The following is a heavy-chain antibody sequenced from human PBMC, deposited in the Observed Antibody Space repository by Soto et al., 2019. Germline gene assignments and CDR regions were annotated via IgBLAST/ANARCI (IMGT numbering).Heavy chain of an antibody. D-gene: IGHD3-3*01. Sequence: EVQLVESGGGLVQPGGSLRLSCAASGIPVSSNYMTWVRQAPGKGLEWVSVLHSGGDTYYANSVKGRFTNSRHYSTNALFLQINSMTAEDTGVYYCARDGPDYDASRMDVWGQGTTVTVSS. V-gene: IGHV3-53*04. J-gene: IGHJ6*02. CDR1: GIPVSSNY. CDR3: ARDGPDYDASRMDV. CDR2: LHSGGDT.